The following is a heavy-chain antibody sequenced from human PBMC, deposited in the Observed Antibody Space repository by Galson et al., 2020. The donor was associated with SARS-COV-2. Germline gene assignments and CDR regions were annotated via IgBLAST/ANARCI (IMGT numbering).Heavy chain of an antibody. Sequence: GGSLRLSCAASGFTFDDYAMHWVRQAPGKGLEWVSGISWNRGSIGYADSVKGRFTISRDNAKNSLYLQVNSLRAEDTALYYCAKDANTYCSSTSYIDYWGQGTLVTVSS. V-gene: IGHV3-9*01. D-gene: IGHD2-2*01. J-gene: IGHJ4*02. CDR3: AKDANTYCSSTSYIDY. CDR2: ISWNRGSI. CDR1: GFTFDDYA.